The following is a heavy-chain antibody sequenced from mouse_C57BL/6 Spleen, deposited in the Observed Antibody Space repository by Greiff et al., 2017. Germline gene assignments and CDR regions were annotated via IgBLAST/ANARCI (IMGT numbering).Heavy chain of an antibody. J-gene: IGHJ2*01. D-gene: IGHD1-1*01. CDR2: INPGSGGT. V-gene: IGHV1-54*01. CDR1: GYAFTNYL. CDR3: ARRDTTVVAHFDY. Sequence: VQLQQSGAELVRPGTSVKVSCKASGYAFTNYLIAWVKQRPGQGLEWIGVINPGSGGTNYNEKFKGKATLTADKSSSTAYMQLSSLTSEDSAVYYCARRDTTVVAHFDYWGQGTTLTVSS.